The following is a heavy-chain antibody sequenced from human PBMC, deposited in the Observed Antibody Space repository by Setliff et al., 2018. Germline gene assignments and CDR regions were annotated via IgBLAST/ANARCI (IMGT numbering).Heavy chain of an antibody. J-gene: IGHJ4*02. CDR2: ISVYSGDA. CDR1: GYTFTTYG. Sequence: GASVKVSCKTSGYTFTTYGISWLRQAPGQGLEWMGWISVYSGDASYVQKFQGRVTMTADTSTSTVYMELRSLRSDDTAVYFCARDPTNHFWSAYWPFWGQGTLGTVSS. CDR3: ARDPTNHFWSAYWPF. V-gene: IGHV1-18*01. D-gene: IGHD3-3*02.